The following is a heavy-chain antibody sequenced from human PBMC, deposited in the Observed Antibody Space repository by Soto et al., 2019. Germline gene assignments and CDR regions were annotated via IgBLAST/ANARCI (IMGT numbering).Heavy chain of an antibody. V-gene: IGHV3-13*01. Sequence: GGSLRLSCAASGFTFSSYDMHWVRQATGKGLEWVSAIGTAGDTYYPGSVKGRFTISRENPKNSLYLQMNSLRAGDTAVYYCARGGNWNYEGPLMDVWGKGTTVTVSS. J-gene: IGHJ6*03. CDR2: IGTAGDT. D-gene: IGHD1-7*01. CDR1: GFTFSSYD. CDR3: ARGGNWNYEGPLMDV.